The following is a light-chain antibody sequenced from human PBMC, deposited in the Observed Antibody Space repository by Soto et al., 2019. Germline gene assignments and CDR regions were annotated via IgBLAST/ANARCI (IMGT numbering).Light chain of an antibody. CDR1: SSDVGGYNF. CDR3: SSYAGSQNVI. Sequence: QSVLTQPPSASGSPGQSVTISCTGTSSDVGGYNFVSWYQQHPGKAPKRMIYEVSKRPSGVPDRFSGSKSGNTASLTVSGLQAEDEADYYCSSYAGSQNVIFGGGTKLTVL. J-gene: IGLJ2*01. CDR2: EVS. V-gene: IGLV2-8*01.